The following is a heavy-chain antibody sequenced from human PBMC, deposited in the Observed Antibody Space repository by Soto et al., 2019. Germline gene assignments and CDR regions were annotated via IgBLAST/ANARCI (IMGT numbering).Heavy chain of an antibody. Sequence: SETLSLTCAVYGGSFSGYYWSWIRQPPGKGLEWIGEINHSGSTNYNPSLKSRVTISVDTSKNQFSLKLSSVTAADTAVYYCAGNLELLWFGELLSNNHSDGAFDIWGQGTMVTVSS. J-gene: IGHJ3*02. CDR1: GGSFSGYY. CDR2: INHSGST. CDR3: AGNLELLWFGELLSNNHSDGAFDI. V-gene: IGHV4-34*01. D-gene: IGHD3-10*01.